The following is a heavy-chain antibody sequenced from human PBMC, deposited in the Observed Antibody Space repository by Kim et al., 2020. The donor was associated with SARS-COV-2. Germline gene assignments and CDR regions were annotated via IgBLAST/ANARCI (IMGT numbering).Heavy chain of an antibody. CDR3: ARTVRPNTHPNRGYCSSTSCPRGEYFQH. V-gene: IGHV4-34*01. CDR1: GGSFSGYY. D-gene: IGHD2-2*01. J-gene: IGHJ1*01. Sequence: SETLSLTCAVYGGSFSGYYWSWIRQPPGKGLEWIGEINHSGSTNYNPSLKSRVTISVDTSKNQFSLKLSSVTAADTAVYYCARTVRPNTHPNRGYCSSTSCPRGEYFQHWGQGTLVTVSS. CDR2: INHSGST.